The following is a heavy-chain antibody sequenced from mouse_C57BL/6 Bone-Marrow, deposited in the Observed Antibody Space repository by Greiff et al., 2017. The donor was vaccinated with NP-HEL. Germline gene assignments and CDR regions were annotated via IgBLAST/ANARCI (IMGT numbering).Heavy chain of an antibody. CDR2: ISNGGGST. CDR1: GFTFSDYY. J-gene: IGHJ2*01. Sequence: EVQGVESGGGLVQPGGSLKLSCAASGFTFSDYYMYWVRQTPEKRLEWVAYISNGGGSTYYPDTVKGRFTISRDNAKNTLYLQMSRLKSEDTAMYYCARFGYYYFDYWGQGTTLTVSS. CDR3: ARFGYYYFDY. V-gene: IGHV5-12*01. D-gene: IGHD2-3*01.